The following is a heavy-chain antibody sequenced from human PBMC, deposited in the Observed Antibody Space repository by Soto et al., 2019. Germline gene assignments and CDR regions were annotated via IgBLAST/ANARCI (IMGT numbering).Heavy chain of an antibody. CDR3: ARDILYRLDY. CDR2: IYYSGSA. D-gene: IGHD3-9*01. Sequence: PSETLSLTCTVSGGSISSGDYYWSWIRQPPGKGMEWIGYIYYSGSAYYKPSLKSRVTISVDTSKNQFSLKLSSVTAADTAVYYCARDILYRLDYWGQGILVTVSS. J-gene: IGHJ4*02. CDR1: GGSISSGDYY. V-gene: IGHV4-30-4*01.